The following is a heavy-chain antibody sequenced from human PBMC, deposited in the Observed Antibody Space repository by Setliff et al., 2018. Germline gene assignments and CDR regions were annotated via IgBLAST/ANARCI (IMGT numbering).Heavy chain of an antibody. J-gene: IGHJ6*03. CDR2: IFYIGRT. Sequence: SETLSLTCTVSDDSITSSNYSLAWVRQPPGKALEWIGNIFYIGRTHSKPSLKSRLTMSVDKTNNQFSLNLTSVTAADTAVYYCARPHSIINIFGVVSLLYHIDAWGTGTTVTVSS. V-gene: IGHV4-61*05. CDR1: DDSITSSNYS. D-gene: IGHD3-3*02. CDR3: ARPHSIINIFGVVSLLYHIDA.